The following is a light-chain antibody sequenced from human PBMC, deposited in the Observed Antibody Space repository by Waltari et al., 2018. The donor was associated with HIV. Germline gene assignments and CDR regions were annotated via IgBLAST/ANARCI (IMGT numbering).Light chain of an antibody. J-gene: IGLJ3*02. CDR2: DVS. V-gene: IGLV2-11*01. Sequence: QSALTQPPSVSGSPGQSVTISCTGTTSAVGAYNFVYGYQQHQGKAPKVLIYDVSKRPSGVPDRFSGSKSGNTASLTISGLQAEDEADYYCCSYAGSYTWVFGGGTKLTVL. CDR1: TSAVGAYNF. CDR3: CSYAGSYTWV.